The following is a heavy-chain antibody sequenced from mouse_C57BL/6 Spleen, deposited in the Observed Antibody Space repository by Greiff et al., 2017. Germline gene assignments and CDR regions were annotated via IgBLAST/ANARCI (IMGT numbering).Heavy chain of an antibody. CDR3: TRDYGSPGWFAY. CDR2: ISSGGDYI. Sequence: EVKLVESGEGLVKPGGSLKLSCAASGFTFSSYAMSWVRQTPEKRLEWVAYISSGGDYIYYADTVKGRFTISRDNARNTLYLQMSSLKSDDTAMYYCTRDYGSPGWFAYWGQGTLVTVSA. CDR1: GFTFSSYA. D-gene: IGHD2-1*01. J-gene: IGHJ3*01. V-gene: IGHV5-9-1*02.